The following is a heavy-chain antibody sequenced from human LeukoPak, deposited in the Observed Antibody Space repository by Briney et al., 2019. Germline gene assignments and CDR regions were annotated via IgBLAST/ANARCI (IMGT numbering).Heavy chain of an antibody. V-gene: IGHV4-34*01. J-gene: IGHJ4*02. CDR3: ARGGGTYGGPGVVAY. Sequence: PSETLSLTCAVYGGSFSGYYWKWSRQPPGKGLEWIGEINHSGNTNYNPSLKSRVTISVDTSKNQFSLKLISVTAADTAVYYCARGGGTYGGPGVVAYWGQGPLVTVSS. D-gene: IGHD4-23*01. CDR1: GGSFSGYY. CDR2: INHSGNT.